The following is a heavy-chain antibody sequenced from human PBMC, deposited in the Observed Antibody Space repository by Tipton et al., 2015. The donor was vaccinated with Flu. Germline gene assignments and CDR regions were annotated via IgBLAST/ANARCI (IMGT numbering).Heavy chain of an antibody. CDR2: IILIFGTT. CDR3: ARDTSLIPGALIY. V-gene: IGHV1-69*01. CDR1: GGTFSDYA. Sequence: QVQLVQSGPEVKKPGSSVKVSCKASGGTFSDYAINWVRQAPGQGLEWMGGIILIFGTTDYAQKFQGRVTLIADESTGTAYMELSSLRSEDTAVYYCARDTSLIPGALIYWGQGTLVTVSS. J-gene: IGHJ4*02. D-gene: IGHD2-2*01.